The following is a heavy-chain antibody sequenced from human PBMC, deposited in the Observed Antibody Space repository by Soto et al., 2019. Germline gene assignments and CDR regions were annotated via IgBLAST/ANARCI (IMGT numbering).Heavy chain of an antibody. D-gene: IGHD1-26*01. CDR1: GFTFSSYW. CDR3: TRVSGSVSGMDV. J-gene: IGHJ6*02. Sequence: EVQLVESGGGLVQPGGSLRISCAASGFTFSSYWMHWVRQAPGNWLVWVSRIDNAGSSVRYADSVKGRFTISSDNAKNTLYLQMNSLRAEDTAVYYCTRVSGSVSGMDVWGQGTTVTVSS. CDR2: IDNAGSSV. V-gene: IGHV3-74*01.